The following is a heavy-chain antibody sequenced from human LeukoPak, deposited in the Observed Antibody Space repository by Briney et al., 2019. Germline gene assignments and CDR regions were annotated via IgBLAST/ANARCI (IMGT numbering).Heavy chain of an antibody. D-gene: IGHD1-26*01. CDR3: AKKYSTGLDP. J-gene: IGHJ5*02. V-gene: IGHV3-23*01. Sequence: GGSLRLSCAASGFTFSSHGMNWVRQAPGKGLEWVSGISPSGGITYYTDSVKGRFTISRDNSKNTLYVQMNSLRAEDTAIYYCAKKYSTGLDPWGQGTLVTVSS. CDR1: GFTFSSHG. CDR2: ISPSGGIT.